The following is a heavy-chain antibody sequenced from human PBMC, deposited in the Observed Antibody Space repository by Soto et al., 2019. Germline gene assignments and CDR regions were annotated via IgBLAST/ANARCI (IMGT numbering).Heavy chain of an antibody. V-gene: IGHV3-23*01. Sequence: EVQLLESGGGLVQPGESLRLSCAGSGFTFNNYAMTWVRQAPGKGPEWVSAISGGGDTTYYADSVKGRFTISRDNSKNTVYLQKNSLRAEDTAVYYCAKHGPQYSSSLTHYWGQGTLVTVSS. D-gene: IGHD6-13*01. CDR1: GFTFNNYA. J-gene: IGHJ4*02. CDR3: AKHGPQYSSSLTHY. CDR2: ISGGGDTT.